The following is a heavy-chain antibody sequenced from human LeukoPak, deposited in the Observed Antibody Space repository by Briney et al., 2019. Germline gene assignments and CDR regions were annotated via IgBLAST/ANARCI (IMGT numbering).Heavy chain of an antibody. CDR1: GYTSTSYY. J-gene: IGHJ4*02. D-gene: IGHD6-19*01. V-gene: IGHV1-46*01. CDR2: IDPSGGHT. CDR3: ARAAVAGIPPDY. Sequence: ASVKVSCKASGYTSTSYYMYWVRQAPGQGLEWMGMIDPSGGHTSYAQKFQGRVTMTRDTSTSKVYMELSSLRSEDTAVYYCARAAVAGIPPDYWGQGTLVTVSS.